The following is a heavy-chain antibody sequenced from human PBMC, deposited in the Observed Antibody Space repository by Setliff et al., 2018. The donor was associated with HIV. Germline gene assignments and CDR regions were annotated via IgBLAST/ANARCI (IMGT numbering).Heavy chain of an antibody. CDR1: GFSFRSYA. V-gene: IGHV3-23*01. CDR3: AKTQTVITVYGPFDS. Sequence: GGSLRLSCAASGFSFRSYAVSWVRQAPGKGLEWVSVISGSGDITYYRESVKGRFTVSRDNSNNTVYLQMNSLRAEDKAMYYCAKTQTVITVYGPFDSWGQGTPVTVSS. CDR2: ISGSGDIT. J-gene: IGHJ4*02. D-gene: IGHD4-4*01.